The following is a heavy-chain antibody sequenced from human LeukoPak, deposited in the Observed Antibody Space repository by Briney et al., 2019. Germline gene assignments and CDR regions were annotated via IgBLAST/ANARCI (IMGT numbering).Heavy chain of an antibody. V-gene: IGHV1-2*02. J-gene: IGHJ5*02. CDR2: INPNSGDT. D-gene: IGHD6-13*01. CDR3: ARGSLMAATGTGLSS. CDR1: GYTFTGFY. Sequence: ASVKVSCKASGYTFTGFYMHWVRQAPGQGLGWMGWINPNSGDTNYAQNFQGRVTMTRDTSISTAYVELSRLTSDDTAVYYCARGSLMAATGTGLSSWGQGTLVTVSS.